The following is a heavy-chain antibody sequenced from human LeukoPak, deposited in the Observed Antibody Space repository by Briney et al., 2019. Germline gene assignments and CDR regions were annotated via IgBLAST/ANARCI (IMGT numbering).Heavy chain of an antibody. Sequence: SETLSLTCAVYGGSFSGYYWSWVRQPPGKGLEWIGEINHSGSTNYNPSLKSRVTISVDTSKNQFSLKLSSVTAADTAVYYCARGWSKDVRLRPGRYYMDVWGKGTTVTVSS. CDR3: ARGWSKDVRLRPGRYYMDV. D-gene: IGHD4-17*01. J-gene: IGHJ6*03. CDR2: INHSGST. V-gene: IGHV4-34*01. CDR1: GGSFSGYY.